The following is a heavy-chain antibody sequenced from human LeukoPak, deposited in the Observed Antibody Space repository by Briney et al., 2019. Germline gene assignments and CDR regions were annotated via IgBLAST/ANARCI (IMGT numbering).Heavy chain of an antibody. Sequence: KASETLSLTCSVSGGSITTDYWSWIRQPPGKGLEWIGYIEDTGNTRYNVSLKSRVTIAADTSKNQFSLKLTSVTAADTAVYYCVRVHHRSGYNYDYWGQGTLVTVSS. D-gene: IGHD5-24*01. CDR3: VRVHHRSGYNYDY. CDR2: IEDTGNT. CDR1: GGSITTDY. V-gene: IGHV4-59*01. J-gene: IGHJ4*02.